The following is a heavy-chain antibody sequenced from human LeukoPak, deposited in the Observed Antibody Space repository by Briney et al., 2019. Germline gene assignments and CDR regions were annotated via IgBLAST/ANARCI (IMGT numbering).Heavy chain of an antibody. CDR1: GDSVSSNSAT. CDR2: TYYRSKRYN. Sequence: SHTLSLTCAISGDSVSSNSATWNWLRQSRSRGLEWLGRTYYRSKRYNEYAVSVKSRITIKPHTSKNQFSLQLNSVTPEDTAVYYCAKYEGGWFDPWGQGTLVTVSS. V-gene: IGHV6-1*01. CDR3: AKYEGGWFDP. D-gene: IGHD2-8*01. J-gene: IGHJ5*02.